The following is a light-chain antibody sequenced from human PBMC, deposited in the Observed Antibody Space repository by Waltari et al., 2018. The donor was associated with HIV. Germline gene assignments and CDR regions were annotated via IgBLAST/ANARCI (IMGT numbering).Light chain of an antibody. V-gene: IGKV3-11*01. Sequence: ATLSCRASQSVNDYIAWYQHKPGQAPRLLIYDVSTRATGIPARFSGSRSGTDFTLTISSLEPEDFAVYYCQQRSNWPPLTFGGGTKVEIK. CDR2: DVS. J-gene: IGKJ4*01. CDR1: QSVNDY. CDR3: QQRSNWPPLT.